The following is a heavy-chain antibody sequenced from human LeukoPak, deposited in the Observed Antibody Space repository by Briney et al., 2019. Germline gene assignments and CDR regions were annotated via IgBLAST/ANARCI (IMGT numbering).Heavy chain of an antibody. CDR2: IKQDGSEK. CDR3: AKGSYYDILTYLDY. J-gene: IGHJ4*02. V-gene: IGHV3-7*03. Sequence: GGSLRLSCAASGFTFSSYWMSWVRQAPGKGLEWVANIKQDGSEKYYVDSVKGRFTISRDSAKKSLSLQMNSLRPEDTAFYYCAKGSYYDILTYLDYWGQGTLVTVSS. CDR1: GFTFSSYW. D-gene: IGHD3-9*01.